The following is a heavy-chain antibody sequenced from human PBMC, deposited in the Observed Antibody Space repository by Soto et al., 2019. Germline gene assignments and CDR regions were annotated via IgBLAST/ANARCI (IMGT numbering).Heavy chain of an antibody. Sequence: QAQLQESGPGLVKPSETLSLTCTVSGGSISSYFWSWIRQPPGKGLEWIGHISDSGNTNYNPSLRSRVILSVDTSKNHLSLKLGSVTAADTAVYYCARHYRTGWYGFDYWGQGTLVTVSS. J-gene: IGHJ4*02. CDR3: ARHYRTGWYGFDY. CDR2: ISDSGNT. D-gene: IGHD6-19*01. V-gene: IGHV4-59*08. CDR1: GGSISSYF.